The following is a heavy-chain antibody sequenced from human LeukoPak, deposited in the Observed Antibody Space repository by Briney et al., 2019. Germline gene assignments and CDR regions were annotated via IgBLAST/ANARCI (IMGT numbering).Heavy chain of an antibody. V-gene: IGHV6-1*01. CDR3: ARSYSGYDSVDY. CDR2: TYYRSKWYN. J-gene: IGHJ4*02. D-gene: IGHD5-12*01. Sequence: SQTLSLTCAISGDSVSSNSVVWNWIRQSPSRGLEWLGRTYYRSKWYNNYAVSVKSQITITPDTSKNQFSLQLNFVTPEDTAVYYCARSYSGYDSVDYWGQGTLVTVSS. CDR1: GDSVSSNSVV.